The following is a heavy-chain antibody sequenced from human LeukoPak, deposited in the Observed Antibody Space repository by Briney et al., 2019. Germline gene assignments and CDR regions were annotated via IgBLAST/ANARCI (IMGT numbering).Heavy chain of an antibody. CDR1: GFTFSSYA. D-gene: IGHD1-1*01. J-gene: IGHJ4*02. CDR2: ISYDGSNK. CDR3: ARDRSGTGVYYYFDY. Sequence: PGRSLRLSCAASGFTFSSYAMHRVRQAPGKGLEWVAVISYDGSNKYYADSVKGRFTISRDNSKNTLYLQMNSLRAEDTAVYYCARDRSGTGVYYYFDYWGQGTLVTVSS. V-gene: IGHV3-30-3*01.